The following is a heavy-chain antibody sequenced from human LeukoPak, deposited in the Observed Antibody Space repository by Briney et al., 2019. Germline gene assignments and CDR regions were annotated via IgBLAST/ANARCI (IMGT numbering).Heavy chain of an antibody. J-gene: IGHJ4*02. D-gene: IGHD6-19*01. CDR2: IWYDGSNK. Sequence: GGSLRLSCAASGFTFSSYGMHWVRQAPGKGLEWVAVIWYDGSNKYYADSVKGRFTISRDNSKNTLYLQMNSLRAEDTAVYYCARDIIAVAQTDYWGQGTLATVSS. CDR3: ARDIIAVAQTDY. V-gene: IGHV3-33*01. CDR1: GFTFSSYG.